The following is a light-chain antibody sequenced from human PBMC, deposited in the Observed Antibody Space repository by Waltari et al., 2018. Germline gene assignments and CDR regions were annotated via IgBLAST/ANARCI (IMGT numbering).Light chain of an antibody. CDR1: VLAEQY. J-gene: IGLJ2*01. V-gene: IGLV3-27*01. CDR2: KDT. Sequence: YDLAQPFSVSVSPGQTAPITCSGDVLAEQYVRWFQQRPGQAPTLILYKDTERPSGIPERFSGSSSGSTVTLTIRGALLEDEGDYHCHAAADNNWFFGGGTKLTVL. CDR3: HAAADNNWF.